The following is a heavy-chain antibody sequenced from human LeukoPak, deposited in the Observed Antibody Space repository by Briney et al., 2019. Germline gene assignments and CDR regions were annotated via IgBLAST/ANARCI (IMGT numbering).Heavy chain of an antibody. CDR2: IYSGGST. CDR3: ARGQTAMATGYFDY. V-gene: IGHV3-66*01. J-gene: IGHJ4*02. Sequence: GGSLRLSCAASGFTVSSNYMSWVRQAPGKGLEWVSVIYSGGSTYYADSVKGRFTISRDNSKNTLYLQMNSLRAEDTAVYYCARGQTAMATGYFDYWGQGTLVTVSS. D-gene: IGHD5-18*01. CDR1: GFTVSSNY.